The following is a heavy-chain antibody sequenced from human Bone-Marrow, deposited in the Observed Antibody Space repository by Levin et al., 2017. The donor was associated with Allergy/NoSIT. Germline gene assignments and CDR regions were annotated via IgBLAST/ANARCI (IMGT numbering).Heavy chain of an antibody. CDR1: GFTSSDYY. D-gene: IGHD2-2*01. V-gene: IGHV3-11*01. CDR3: ARDLVVVPLVLGWFGA. J-gene: IGHJ5*02. CDR2: TSGSGKTI. Sequence: GGSLRLSCEASGFTSSDYYMSWIRQAPGKGLEWVSSTSGSGKTIYYADSVKGRFTISRDSANNSLYLQMNSLRAEDTAVYYCARDLVVVPLVLGWFGAWGQGSLVTVSS.